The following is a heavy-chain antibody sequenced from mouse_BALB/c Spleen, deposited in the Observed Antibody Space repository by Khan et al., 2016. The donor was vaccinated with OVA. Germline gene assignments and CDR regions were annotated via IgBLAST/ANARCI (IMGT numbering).Heavy chain of an antibody. J-gene: IGHJ2*01. CDR2: INPHIGET. CDR1: GYSFTGYF. Sequence: VQLQQSGPELVKPGASVKISCKASGYSFTGYFMNWVMQSHGKSLEWIGRINPHIGETFYNQKFKGKATLTVDESSSTAQMELPSLASEDSAVYDGSRIYGSDFDYWGQGTTLTVSS. V-gene: IGHV1-20*02. D-gene: IGHD1-1*01. CDR3: SRIYGSDFDY.